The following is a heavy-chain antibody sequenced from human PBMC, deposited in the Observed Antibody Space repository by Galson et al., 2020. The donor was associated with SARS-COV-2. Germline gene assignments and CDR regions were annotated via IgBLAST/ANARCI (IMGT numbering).Heavy chain of an antibody. CDR3: ARQGSSGWSNYFEY. CDR1: GGSISSSSYY. D-gene: IGHD6-19*01. CDR2: VYFSGNT. Sequence: ASETLSLTCTVSGGSISSSSYYWGWIRQPPGKGLEWIGSVYFSGNTYYNPSLKSRVTISVDRSQNQFSLKLSSVTAADTAVYYCARQGSSGWSNYFEYWGQGILVTVSS. J-gene: IGHJ4*02. V-gene: IGHV4-39*01.